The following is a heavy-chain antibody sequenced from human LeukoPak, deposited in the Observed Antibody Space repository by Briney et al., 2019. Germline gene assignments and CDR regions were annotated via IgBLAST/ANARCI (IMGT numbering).Heavy chain of an antibody. CDR2: INPSGGST. CDR3: ARAVSGAFDI. D-gene: IGHD3-3*01. J-gene: IGHJ3*02. V-gene: IGHV1-46*01. CDR1: GYTFTSYY. Sequence: GASVKVSCKASGYTFTSYYMHWVRQAPGQGLEWMGIINPSGGSTSYAQKFQGRVTMTRNTSISTAYMELSSLRSEDTAVYYCARAVSGAFDIWGQGTMVTVSS.